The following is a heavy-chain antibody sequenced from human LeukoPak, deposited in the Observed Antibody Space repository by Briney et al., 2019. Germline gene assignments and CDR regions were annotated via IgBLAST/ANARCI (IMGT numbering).Heavy chain of an antibody. V-gene: IGHV3-7*01. CDR3: ARDLTMIVPGAFDI. Sequence: GGSLRLSCAISGVTFSRYWMTWVRQAPGKGLECVSIIKPDGSESYYGDSVKGRFTISRDNAKDSLYLQMKSLRAEDTAVYYCARDLTMIVPGAFDIWGHGTTVIVSS. D-gene: IGHD3-22*01. CDR1: GVTFSRYW. J-gene: IGHJ3*02. CDR2: IKPDGSES.